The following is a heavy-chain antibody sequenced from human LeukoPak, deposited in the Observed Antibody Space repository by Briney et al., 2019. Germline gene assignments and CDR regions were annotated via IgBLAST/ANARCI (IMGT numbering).Heavy chain of an antibody. Sequence: GGSLRLSCAASGFTVSSDYMSWVRQAPGKGLEWVSVIYSGGSTYYADSVKGRFTISRDNSKNTLYLQMNSLRAEDTAVYYCARSWELLVFGHWGQGNLVTVSS. V-gene: IGHV3-53*01. CDR1: GFTVSSDY. CDR2: IYSGGST. D-gene: IGHD1-26*01. CDR3: ARSWELLVFGH. J-gene: IGHJ5*02.